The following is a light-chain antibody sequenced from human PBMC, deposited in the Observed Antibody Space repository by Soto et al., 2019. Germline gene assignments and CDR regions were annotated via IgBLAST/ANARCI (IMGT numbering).Light chain of an antibody. CDR1: QSVSSN. J-gene: IGKJ2*01. CDR2: DAF. V-gene: IGKV3-11*01. CDR3: QQRSSWPT. Sequence: EIVLTQSPATLSLSPGERATLSCRASQSVSSNLAWYQQKLGQAPRLLIYDAFNSTTGIPARFSGSGSGTDFTLTISNLEPEDSAVYYCQQRSSWPTFGQGTKLEIK.